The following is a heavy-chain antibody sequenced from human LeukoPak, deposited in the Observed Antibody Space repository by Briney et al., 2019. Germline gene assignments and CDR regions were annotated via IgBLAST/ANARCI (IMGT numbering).Heavy chain of an antibody. Sequence: GGSLRLSCAASGFTFSSYWMSWVRQAPGKGLEWVANIKQDGSEKYYADSVKGRFTISRDNSKNTLYLQMNSLRAEDTAVYYCAKARPTRGSVYFDYWGQGTLVTVSS. V-gene: IGHV3-7*01. D-gene: IGHD4-17*01. J-gene: IGHJ4*02. CDR1: GFTFSSYW. CDR2: IKQDGSEK. CDR3: AKARPTRGSVYFDY.